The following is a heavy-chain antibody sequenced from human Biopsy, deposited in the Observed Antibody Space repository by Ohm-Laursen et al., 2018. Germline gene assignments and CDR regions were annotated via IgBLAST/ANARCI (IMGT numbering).Heavy chain of an antibody. Sequence: GTLSLTWAVYGESFNGYYWSWIRQTPGKGLEWIGEINHSGRTNYNPSLKSRVTISVDTSKNQFSLKVRSVTAADTAVYYCVRGVDCYDPYHYYALDVWGQGTTVTVSS. CDR1: GESFNGYY. D-gene: IGHD2-21*01. J-gene: IGHJ6*02. CDR3: VRGVDCYDPYHYYALDV. CDR2: INHSGRT. V-gene: IGHV4-34*01.